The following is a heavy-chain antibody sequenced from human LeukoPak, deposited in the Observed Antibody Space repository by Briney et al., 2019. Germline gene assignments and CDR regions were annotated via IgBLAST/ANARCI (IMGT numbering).Heavy chain of an antibody. CDR3: ARHRSSSRGGSGFSQGQFDY. Sequence: PSETLSLTCTVSGGSISSSGYYWGWIRQPPGKGLEWIGSIYYGGNTYYNPSLKSRPTISVDTSKDLFSLKLSSVTAADTALYYCARHRSSSRGGSGFSQGQFDYWGQGTLVTVSS. CDR2: IYYGGNT. D-gene: IGHD3-22*01. J-gene: IGHJ4*02. V-gene: IGHV4-39*01. CDR1: GGSISSSGYY.